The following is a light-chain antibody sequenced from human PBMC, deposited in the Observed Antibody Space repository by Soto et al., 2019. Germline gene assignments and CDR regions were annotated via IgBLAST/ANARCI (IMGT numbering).Light chain of an antibody. J-gene: IGKJ1*01. CDR2: GAS. V-gene: IGKV3-15*01. Sequence: ETVMTQSPATLSVSPGERATLSCRASQSVNSNLAWYQQKLGQAPRVLIYGASTRATGIQARFSGSGSGTEFILTSSSLPSEDFALYYCQEYNTWPLTFGQGTKVEIK. CDR1: QSVNSN. CDR3: QEYNTWPLT.